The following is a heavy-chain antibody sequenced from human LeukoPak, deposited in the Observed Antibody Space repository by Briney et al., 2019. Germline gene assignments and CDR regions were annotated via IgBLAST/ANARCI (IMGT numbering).Heavy chain of an antibody. CDR3: AREGRGELHNNWFDP. CDR1: GYTLTDYY. D-gene: IGHD1-26*01. Sequence: SVKVSCKASGYTLTDYYMHWVRQAPGQGLEWMGGIIPIFGTANYAQQFQGRVTITADESTSTAYMELSSLRSEDTAVYYCAREGRGELHNNWFDPWGQGTLVTVSS. CDR2: IIPIFGTA. J-gene: IGHJ5*02. V-gene: IGHV1-69*13.